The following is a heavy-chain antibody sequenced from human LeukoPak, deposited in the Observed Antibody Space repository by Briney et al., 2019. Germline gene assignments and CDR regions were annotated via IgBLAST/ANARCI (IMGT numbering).Heavy chain of an antibody. J-gene: IGHJ4*02. D-gene: IGHD3-10*01. Sequence: SETLSLTCSVSGGSISRNTHYCGWIRQPPGKGLEWIGEINHSGSTNYNPSLKGRVTISVDTSKNQFSLKLSSVTAADTAVYYCAANSADYNTLGSSYKVWGQGTLVTVSS. CDR3: AANSADYNTLGSSYKV. CDR1: GGSISRNTHY. CDR2: INHSGST. V-gene: IGHV4-39*01.